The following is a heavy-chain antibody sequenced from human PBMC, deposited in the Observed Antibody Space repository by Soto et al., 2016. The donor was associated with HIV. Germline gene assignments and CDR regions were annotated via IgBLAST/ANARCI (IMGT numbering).Heavy chain of an antibody. CDR1: GFTFRNYW. D-gene: IGHD3-16*01. V-gene: IGHV3-74*03. CDR2: INDDGSIT. CDR3: ARSRDYIWGRDAFDI. J-gene: IGHJ3*02. Sequence: EVQLVESGGGLVQPGGSLRLSCAASGFTFRNYWVHWVRQVPGKGLMGLMWVSRINDDGSITTYADSVKGRFTISRDNAKNTLYLQMNNLRAEDTALYYCARSRDYIWGRDAFDIWGHGTMVIVSS.